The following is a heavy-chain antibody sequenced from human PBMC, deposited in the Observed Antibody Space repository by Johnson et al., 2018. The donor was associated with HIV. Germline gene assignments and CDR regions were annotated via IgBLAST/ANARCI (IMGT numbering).Heavy chain of an antibody. J-gene: IGHJ3*02. CDR2: IGTAGDT. D-gene: IGHD6-13*01. CDR1: GFTFEDYG. Sequence: EVQLVESGGRVVRPGGSLRLSCAASGFTFEDYGMSWVREAPGKGLEWVSAIGTAGDTYYPGSVKGRFTISRENAKNSLYLQMNSLRAEDTAVYYCARERIAAAGLDAFDIWGQGTMVTVSS. V-gene: IGHV3-13*01. CDR3: ARERIAAAGLDAFDI.